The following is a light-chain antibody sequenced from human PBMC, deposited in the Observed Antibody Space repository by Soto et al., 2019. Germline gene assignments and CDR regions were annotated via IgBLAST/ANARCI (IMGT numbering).Light chain of an antibody. CDR3: SSYTSSITPYV. V-gene: IGLV2-14*01. CDR1: SRDVGGYNY. J-gene: IGLJ1*01. CDR2: DVS. Sequence: QSVLTQPASVSGSPGQSITISCTGTSRDVGGYNYVSWYQQHPGKAPKLMMYDVSNRPSGLSNLFSGSKSGNTASLTISGLQAEDVSDYYCSSYTSSITPYVFGTGTKVTVL.